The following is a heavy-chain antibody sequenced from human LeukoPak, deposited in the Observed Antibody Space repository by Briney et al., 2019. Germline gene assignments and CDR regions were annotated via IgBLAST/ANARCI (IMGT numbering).Heavy chain of an antibody. CDR3: VDSGYDGTFDY. CDR2: IYYSGST. CDR1: GGSVSSSTSY. J-gene: IGHJ4*02. Sequence: SGTLSLTCTVSGGSVSSSTSYWDWIRQPPGKGLEWIGSIYYSGSTYYNPSLKSRVTISVDTSKNQFSLKLSSVTAADTAVYYCVDSGYDGTFDYWGQGTLVTVSS. V-gene: IGHV4-39*07. D-gene: IGHD5-12*01.